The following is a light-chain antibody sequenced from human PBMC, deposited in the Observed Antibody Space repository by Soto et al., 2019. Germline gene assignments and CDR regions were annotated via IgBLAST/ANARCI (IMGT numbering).Light chain of an antibody. CDR3: QQYCSSPLT. J-gene: IGKJ4*01. CDR2: GAS. CDR1: QSVSSSY. V-gene: IGKV3-20*01. Sequence: EIVLTQSPGTLSLSPGERATLSCRASQSVSSSYLAWYQQKPGQAPRLLIYGASSRATGIPDRFSGSGSGTDFTLTISRLEPEDLAVYYCQQYCSSPLTFGGATKVEIK.